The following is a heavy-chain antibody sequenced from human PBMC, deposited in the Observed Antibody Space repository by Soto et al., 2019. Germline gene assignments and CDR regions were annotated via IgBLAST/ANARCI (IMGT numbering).Heavy chain of an antibody. J-gene: IGHJ6*03. CDR1: GGTFSSYT. Sequence: SVKVSCKASGGTFSSYTISWVRQAPGQGLEWMGRIIPILGIANYAQKFQGRVTITADKSTSTAYMELSSLRSEDTAVYYCASEDCSSTSCPYYYYYYMDVWGKGTTVTVSS. CDR3: ASEDCSSTSCPYYYYYYMDV. CDR2: IIPILGIA. V-gene: IGHV1-69*02. D-gene: IGHD2-2*01.